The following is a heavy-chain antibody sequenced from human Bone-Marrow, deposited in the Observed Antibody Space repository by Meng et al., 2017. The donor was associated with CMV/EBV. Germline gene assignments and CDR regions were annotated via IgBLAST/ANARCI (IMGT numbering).Heavy chain of an antibody. CDR2: INEDGSLT. J-gene: IGHJ4*02. V-gene: IGHV3-74*01. Sequence: LSCAASGFTLSRYWMHWVRQVPGKGLVWVSRINEDGSLTSNADAVEGRFTISRDNAKNTLFLQMNSLRAEDTAVYYCARDLAGRDDYWGPGTLVTVSS. CDR3: ARDLAGRDDY. D-gene: IGHD3-10*01. CDR1: GFTLSRYW.